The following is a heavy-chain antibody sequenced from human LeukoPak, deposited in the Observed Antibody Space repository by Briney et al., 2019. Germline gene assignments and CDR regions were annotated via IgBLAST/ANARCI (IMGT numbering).Heavy chain of an antibody. Sequence: ASVKVSCKASGYTFTGCYMHWVRQAPGQGLEWMGWINPNSGGTNYAQKFQGRVTMTRDTSISTAYMELSRLRSDDTAVYYCARVNGEVTATDYWGQGTLVTVSS. CDR1: GYTFTGCY. J-gene: IGHJ4*02. CDR2: INPNSGGT. CDR3: ARVNGEVTATDY. V-gene: IGHV1-2*02. D-gene: IGHD2-21*02.